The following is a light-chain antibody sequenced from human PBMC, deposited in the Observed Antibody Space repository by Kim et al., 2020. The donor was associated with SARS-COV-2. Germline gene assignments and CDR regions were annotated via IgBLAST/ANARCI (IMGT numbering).Light chain of an antibody. CDR1: QGIGSY. J-gene: IGKJ2*01. V-gene: IGKV1-8*01. CDR2: AAS. CDR3: QHYYDFPFT. Sequence: ASTGDRVTITCRASQGIGSYLAWYQQKPGKAPKLLIYAASTLQSGVPSRFSGSGSGTDFTLTITCLQSDDFASYYCQHYYDFPFTFGQGTKLEI.